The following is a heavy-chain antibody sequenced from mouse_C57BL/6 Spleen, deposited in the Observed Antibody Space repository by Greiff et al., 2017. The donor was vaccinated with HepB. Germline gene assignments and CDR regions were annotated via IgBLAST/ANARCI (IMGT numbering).Heavy chain of an antibody. CDR1: GYTFTDYY. Sequence: EVQLQESGPVLVKPGASVKMSCKASGYTFTDYYMNWVKQSHGKSLEWIGVINPYNGGTSYNQKFKGKATLTVDKSSSTAYMELNSLTSEDSAVYYCARFYYYGSSSPFYAMDYWGQGTSVTVSS. CDR2: INPYNGGT. V-gene: IGHV1-19*01. J-gene: IGHJ4*01. D-gene: IGHD1-1*01. CDR3: ARFYYYGSSSPFYAMDY.